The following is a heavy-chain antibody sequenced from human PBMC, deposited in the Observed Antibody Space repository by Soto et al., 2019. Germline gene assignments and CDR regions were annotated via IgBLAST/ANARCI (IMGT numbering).Heavy chain of an antibody. D-gene: IGHD5-18*01. CDR3: ARMQLWPPAKAYYYYGMDV. CDR1: GGSVSSGSYY. CDR2: IYYSGST. V-gene: IGHV4-61*01. Sequence: PSETLSLTCTVSGGSVSSGSYYWSWIRQPPGKGLEWIGYIYYSGSTNYNPSLKSRVTISVDTSKNQFSLKLSSVTAADTAVYYCARMQLWPPAKAYYYYGMDVWGQGTTVTVSS. J-gene: IGHJ6*02.